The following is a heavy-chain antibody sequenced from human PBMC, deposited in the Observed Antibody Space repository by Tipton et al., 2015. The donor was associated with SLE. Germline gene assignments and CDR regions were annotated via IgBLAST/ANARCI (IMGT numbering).Heavy chain of an antibody. CDR2: ISSSSSYI. D-gene: IGHD2-15*01. CDR3: ARQSDIVVVVAAIDY. V-gene: IGHV3-21*01. CDR1: GFTFSSYS. Sequence: GSLRLSCAASGFTFSSYSMNWVRQAPGKGLEWVSSISSSSSYIYYADSVKGRFTISRDNSKNTLYLQMNSLRAEDTAVYYCARQSDIVVVVAAIDYWGQGTLVTVSS. J-gene: IGHJ4*02.